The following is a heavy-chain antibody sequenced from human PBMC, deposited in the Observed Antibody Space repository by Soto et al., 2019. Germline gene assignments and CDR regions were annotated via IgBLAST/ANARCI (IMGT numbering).Heavy chain of an antibody. Sequence: ASVKVSCKVSGSTLIELSVHWGRQSAGAGLEGMGGFIPEEGEAIYAQRFQGRVRMTQDTNTDTAYKVLKSLRTYNTAVYVYASPLVMTLNFGLSMWGQGTAVTVSS. V-gene: IGHV1-24*01. CDR2: FIPEEGEA. CDR1: GSTLIELS. J-gene: IGHJ6*02. CDR3: ASPLVMTLNFGLSM. D-gene: IGHD3-16*02.